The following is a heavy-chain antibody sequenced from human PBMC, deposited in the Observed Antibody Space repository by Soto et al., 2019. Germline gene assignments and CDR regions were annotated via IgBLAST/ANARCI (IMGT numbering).Heavy chain of an antibody. CDR3: ARLPVGYDSSGYRYYYGMDV. CDR2: IYPGDSDT. J-gene: IGHJ6*02. CDR1: GYSFTSYW. V-gene: IGHV5-51*01. Sequence: PGESLKISCKGSGYSFTSYWIGWVRQMPVKGLEWMGIIYPGDSDTRYSPSFQGQVTISADKSISTAYLQWSSLKASDTAMYYCARLPVGYDSSGYRYYYGMDVWGQGTTVTVSS. D-gene: IGHD3-22*01.